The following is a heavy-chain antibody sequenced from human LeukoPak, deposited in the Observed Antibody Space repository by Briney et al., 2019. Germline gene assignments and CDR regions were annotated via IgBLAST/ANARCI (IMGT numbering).Heavy chain of an antibody. V-gene: IGHV4-34*01. CDR3: ARDQLGYCSSTSCHE. Sequence: SETLSLTCAVYGGSFSGFYWSWIRQPPGKGLEWIGEINHSGDTYYNPSLTSRVSISLDTSKNQFSLKLSSVTAADTAVYYCARDQLGYCSSTSCHEWGQGTLVTVSS. CDR2: INHSGDT. J-gene: IGHJ4*02. D-gene: IGHD2-2*01. CDR1: GGSFSGFY.